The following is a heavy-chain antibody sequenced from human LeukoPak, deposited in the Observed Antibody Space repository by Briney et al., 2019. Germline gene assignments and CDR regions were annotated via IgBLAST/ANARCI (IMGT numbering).Heavy chain of an antibody. CDR2: IYSGGST. V-gene: IGHV3-53*01. CDR3: ASDGSGSYYNVIYY. J-gene: IGHJ4*02. D-gene: IGHD3-10*01. Sequence: PGGSLRLSCAASGFTVSSNYMSWVRQAPGKGLEWVSVIYSGGSTCYADSVKGRFTISRDNSKNTLYLQMNSLRAEDTAVYYCASDGSGSYYNVIYYWGQETLVTVSS. CDR1: GFTVSSNY.